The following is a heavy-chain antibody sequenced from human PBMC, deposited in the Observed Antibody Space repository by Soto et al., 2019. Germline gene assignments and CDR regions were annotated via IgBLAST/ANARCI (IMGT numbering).Heavy chain of an antibody. CDR2: IYYSGST. Sequence: QVQLQQSGPGLVKPSQTLSLTCTVSGCSISSGGYYWSWIRQHPGKGLEWIGYIYYSGSTYYNPSLKSRVTILVDTSKNQFSLKLSSVTAADTAVYYCAGGTQVSPSGDVWGQGTTVTVSS. CDR3: AGGTQVSPSGDV. CDR1: GCSISSGGYY. J-gene: IGHJ6*02. V-gene: IGHV4-31*03. D-gene: IGHD1-26*01.